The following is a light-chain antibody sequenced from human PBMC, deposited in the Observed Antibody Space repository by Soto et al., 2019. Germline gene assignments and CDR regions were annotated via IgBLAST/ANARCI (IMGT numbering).Light chain of an antibody. CDR1: SSDVGGYNS. V-gene: IGLV2-14*03. CDR3: SSYTSSSTRYSAKQQHSV. Sequence: QSALTQPASVSGSPGQSITISCTGASSDVGGYNSVSWYQQHPGKAPRLMMYDVSNRPSGVSNRFSGSKSDNTASLTISGLQADDEADYHCSSYTSSSTRYSAKQQHSVFGGGTKLTVL. J-gene: IGLJ2*01. CDR2: DVS.